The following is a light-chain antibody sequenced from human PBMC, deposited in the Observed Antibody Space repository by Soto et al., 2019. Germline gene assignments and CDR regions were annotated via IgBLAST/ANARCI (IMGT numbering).Light chain of an antibody. V-gene: IGKV3-20*01. J-gene: IGKJ1*01. CDR1: QTVTSNY. CDR2: GAS. Sequence: DIVLTQSPATLSLSPGERATLSCRASQTVTSNYLAWYQQKPGQAPRLLIFGASIRVTGIPDRFIGSGSGTEFTLTISSLQSEDFAVYYCQQYYRWPQTFGQGTKVDIK. CDR3: QQYYRWPQT.